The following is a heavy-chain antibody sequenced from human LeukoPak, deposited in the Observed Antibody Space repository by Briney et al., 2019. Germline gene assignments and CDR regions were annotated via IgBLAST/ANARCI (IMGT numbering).Heavy chain of an antibody. Sequence: GGSLRLSCAASGFTFDDYGMSWVRQAPGKGLEWVSGINWNGSSTCYADSVKGRFTISRGNAKNSLYLQMNSLRAEDTALYYCAREMATISDYWGQGTLVTVSS. CDR2: INWNGSST. V-gene: IGHV3-20*04. J-gene: IGHJ4*02. D-gene: IGHD5-24*01. CDR1: GFTFDDYG. CDR3: AREMATISDY.